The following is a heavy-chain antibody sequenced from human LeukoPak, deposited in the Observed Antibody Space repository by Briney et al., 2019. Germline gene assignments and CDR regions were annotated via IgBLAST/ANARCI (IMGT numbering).Heavy chain of an antibody. J-gene: IGHJ4*02. CDR1: GGSISSGSYY. Sequence: SETLSLTCTVSGGSISSGSYYWGWIRQPQGKGLEWVGSIYYSGSTYYNPSLKSRVTISVDTSKKQFSLKLNSVTAADTAVYYCAREVAASSWSYWGQGTLVTVSS. CDR2: IYYSGST. V-gene: IGHV4-39*01. CDR3: AREVAASSWSY. D-gene: IGHD6-13*01.